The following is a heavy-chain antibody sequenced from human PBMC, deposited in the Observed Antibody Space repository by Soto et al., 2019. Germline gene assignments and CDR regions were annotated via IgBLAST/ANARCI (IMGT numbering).Heavy chain of an antibody. J-gene: IGHJ3*02. Sequence: GGSLRLSCAVSGFTFSNYRMHRVRQAPGRGLVWVSRINSDGIVTSYADSVKGRVTISRDNAKNTLYLRINNLRVEDTAVYFCASASVADAFDIWGQGTMV. V-gene: IGHV3-74*01. CDR3: ASASVADAFDI. CDR1: GFTFSNYR. CDR2: INSDGIVT. D-gene: IGHD2-21*01.